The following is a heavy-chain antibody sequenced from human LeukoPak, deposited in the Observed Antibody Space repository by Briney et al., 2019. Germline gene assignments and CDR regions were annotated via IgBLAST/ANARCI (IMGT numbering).Heavy chain of an antibody. CDR3: AREALRYCSGGSCYSFDY. V-gene: IGHV3-30-3*01. CDR2: ISYDGSNK. CDR1: GFTFSSYA. D-gene: IGHD2-15*01. Sequence: PGGSLRLSCAASGFTFSSYAMHWVRQAPGKGLEWVAVISYDGSNKYYADSVKGRFTISRDNSKSTLYLQMNSLRAEDTAVYYCAREALRYCSGGSCYSFDYWGQGTLVTVSS. J-gene: IGHJ4*02.